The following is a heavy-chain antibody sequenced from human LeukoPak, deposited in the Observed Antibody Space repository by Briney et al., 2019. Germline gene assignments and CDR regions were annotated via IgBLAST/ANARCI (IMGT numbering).Heavy chain of an antibody. D-gene: IGHD3-10*01. CDR3: AKDEPGSYSPSDY. V-gene: IGHV3-30*18. Sequence: GGSLRLSCAASGFTFSNYAMHWVRQAPGKGLEWVAFISYDGSDIYYADSVKGRFTISRDNSKNTLYLQTNSLRAEDTAVYYCAKDEPGSYSPSDYWGQGTLVTVSS. J-gene: IGHJ4*02. CDR2: ISYDGSDI. CDR1: GFTFSNYA.